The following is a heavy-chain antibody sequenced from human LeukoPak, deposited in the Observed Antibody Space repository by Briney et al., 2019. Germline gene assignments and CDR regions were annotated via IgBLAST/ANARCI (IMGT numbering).Heavy chain of an antibody. Sequence: PSETLSLTCTVSGGSISSYYWSWIRQPAGKGLEWIGRIYTSGSTNYNPSLKSRVTMSVDTSKNQFSLKLSSVTAADTAVYYCARDLRQPTLWFGEFIYYYYYMDVWGKGTTVTISS. CDR2: IYTSGST. V-gene: IGHV4-4*07. CDR3: ARDLRQPTLWFGEFIYYYYYMDV. J-gene: IGHJ6*03. D-gene: IGHD3-10*01. CDR1: GGSISSYY.